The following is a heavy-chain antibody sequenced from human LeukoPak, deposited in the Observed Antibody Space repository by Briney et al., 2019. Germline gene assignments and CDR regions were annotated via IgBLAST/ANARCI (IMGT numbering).Heavy chain of an antibody. V-gene: IGHV3-20*04. CDR2: INWNGGST. CDR1: GFTVSSNY. D-gene: IGHD3-22*01. CDR3: ARAYDSSGYSHTPPAFDI. J-gene: IGHJ3*02. Sequence: PGGSLRLSCAASGFTVSSNYMSWVRQAPGKGLEWVSGINWNGGSTGYADSVKGRFTISRDNAKNSLYLQMNSLRAEDTALYYCARAYDSSGYSHTPPAFDIWGQGTMVTVSS.